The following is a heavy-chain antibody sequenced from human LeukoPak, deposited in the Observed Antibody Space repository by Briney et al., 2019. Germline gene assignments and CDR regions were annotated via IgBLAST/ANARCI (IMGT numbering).Heavy chain of an antibody. CDR1: GFTFSSYG. V-gene: IGHV3-30*02. J-gene: IGHJ4*02. CDR3: AKNGLLWFAFSDS. D-gene: IGHD3-10*01. Sequence: GGSLRLSCAASGFTFSSYGMHWVRQAPGKGLEWVSFINSDGTSKYYADSLKGRFTISRDNSENTLYLQMNGLRAEDTAVYYCAKNGLLWFAFSDSWGQGALVTVSS. CDR2: INSDGTSK.